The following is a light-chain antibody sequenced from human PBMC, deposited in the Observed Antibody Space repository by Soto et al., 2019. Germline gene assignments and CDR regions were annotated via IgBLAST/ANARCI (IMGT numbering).Light chain of an antibody. J-gene: IGLJ3*02. V-gene: IGLV2-14*01. CDR1: SSDVGGYNY. Sequence: QSVLTQPASLSGSPGQPITVSCTGTSSDVGGYNYVSWYQQHPGKAPKLLIYEVSDRPSGVSNRFSGSKSGNTASLTISGLQAEDEADYYCSSFTTSSTWVFGGGTKLTVL. CDR2: EVS. CDR3: SSFTTSSTWV.